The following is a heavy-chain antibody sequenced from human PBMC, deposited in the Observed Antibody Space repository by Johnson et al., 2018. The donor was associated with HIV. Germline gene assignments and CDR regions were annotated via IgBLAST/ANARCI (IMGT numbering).Heavy chain of an antibody. V-gene: IGHV3-30-3*01. CDR2: ISYDGSKK. CDR3: ARRSGTWDAFDI. D-gene: IGHD1-26*01. CDR1: GFTFSNYA. J-gene: IGHJ3*02. Sequence: QVQLVESGGGVVQPGRSLRLSCAASGFTFSNYAMHWVRQAPGKGLEWVAVISYDGSKKNYADSVKGRFSISRDNSKNTVYLQMNSLRAEDTALYYCARRSGTWDAFDIWGQGTMVTVSS.